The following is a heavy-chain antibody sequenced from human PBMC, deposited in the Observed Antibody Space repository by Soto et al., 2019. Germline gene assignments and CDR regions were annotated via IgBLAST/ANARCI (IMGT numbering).Heavy chain of an antibody. CDR1: GGSVSSGSYY. Sequence: QVQLQESGPGLVKPSETLSLTCTVSGGSVSSGSYYWSWIRQPPGKGLEWIGYIYYSGSTNYNPPLKSRVTISVDTSKNQFSLKLSSVTAADTAVYYCARVHSFTMSYDFWSGYYTGNWFDPWGQGTLVTVSS. J-gene: IGHJ5*02. CDR2: IYYSGST. D-gene: IGHD3-3*01. V-gene: IGHV4-61*01. CDR3: ARVHSFTMSYDFWSGYYTGNWFDP.